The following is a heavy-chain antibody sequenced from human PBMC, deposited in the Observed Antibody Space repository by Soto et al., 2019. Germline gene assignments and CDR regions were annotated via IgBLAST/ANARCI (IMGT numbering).Heavy chain of an antibody. CDR1: RFPFDSYA. V-gene: IGHV3-23*01. D-gene: IGHD4-17*01. J-gene: IGHJ3*02. CDR3: AKDLDAGDPRAVDI. CDR2: ISGSGGAT. Sequence: EVQLLESGGGLVQPGGSLRLSCAASRFPFDSYAMSWVRQAPGKGLEWVSAISGSGGATYYAGSVKGRFTISRDNSKDTLYLQMNSLRVDDTAVYHWAKDLDAGDPRAVDIWGQGTMVTVSS.